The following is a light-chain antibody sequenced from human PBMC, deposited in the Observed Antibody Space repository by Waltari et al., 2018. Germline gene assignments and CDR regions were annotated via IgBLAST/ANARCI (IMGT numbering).Light chain of an antibody. CDR2: ASY. V-gene: IGKV1-39*01. Sequence: DIQMTQSPSSLSASVGDRVTITCRASQSISNYLNWCQQKPGKAPKLLIFASYSLQSGVPSRFSGSGSGTDFTLSISSLQPEDFATYYCQQSYSTPVTFGQGTRLEIK. CDR1: QSISNY. CDR3: QQSYSTPVT. J-gene: IGKJ5*01.